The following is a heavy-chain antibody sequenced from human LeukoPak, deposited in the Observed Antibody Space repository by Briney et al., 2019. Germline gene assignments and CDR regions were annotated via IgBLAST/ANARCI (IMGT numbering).Heavy chain of an antibody. J-gene: IGHJ3*02. CDR1: GGSISSNGYY. Sequence: SETLSLTCTVSGGSISSNGYYWAWFRQPPGKGLEWIGSIYYSGGTYYNPSLKSRVTISIDTSKNQFSLKLRSVTAADTAVYYCARHEWGITNAFDIWGQGAMVTVSS. V-gene: IGHV4-39*07. D-gene: IGHD1-14*01. CDR3: ARHEWGITNAFDI. CDR2: IYYSGGT.